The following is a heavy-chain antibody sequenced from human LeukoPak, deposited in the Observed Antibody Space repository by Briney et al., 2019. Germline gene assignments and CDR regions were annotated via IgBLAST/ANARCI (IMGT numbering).Heavy chain of an antibody. D-gene: IGHD6-13*01. CDR1: GFTFNNYG. CDR2: ISYDGSNK. J-gene: IGHJ4*02. V-gene: IGHV3-30*18. Sequence: PGKSLRLSCAASGFTFNNYGMHWVRQAPGKGLEWVAVISYDGSNKYYADSVKGRFTISRDNSKNTLYLQMNSLRAEDTAVYYCAKGGGGSSSWSYFDYWGQGTLVTVSS. CDR3: AKGGGGSSSWSYFDY.